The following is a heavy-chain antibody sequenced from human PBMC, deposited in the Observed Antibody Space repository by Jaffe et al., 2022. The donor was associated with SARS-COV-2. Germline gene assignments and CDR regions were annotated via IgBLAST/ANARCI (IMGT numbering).Heavy chain of an antibody. J-gene: IGHJ4*02. CDR2: ISGSGGST. CDR1: GFTFSSYA. V-gene: IGHV3-23*01. Sequence: EVQLLESGGGLVQPGGSLRLSCAASGFTFSSYAMSWVRQAPGKGLEWVSAISGSGGSTYYADSVKGRFTISRDNSKNTLYLQMNSLRAEDTAVYYCASSGSSDGHYFDYWGQGTLVTVSS. CDR3: ASSGSSDGHYFDY. D-gene: IGHD6-13*01.